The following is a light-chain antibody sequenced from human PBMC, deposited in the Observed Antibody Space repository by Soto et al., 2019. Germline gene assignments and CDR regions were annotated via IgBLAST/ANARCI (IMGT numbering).Light chain of an antibody. Sequence: NFMLTQPHSVSASPGKTVTISCTRSSGSIASNNVQWYQQRPGSSPTTVIYEDNQRPSGVPDRFSGSIDSSSNSASLTISGLKTEDEADYYCQSYDNSNVVFGGGTKLTVL. V-gene: IGLV6-57*01. CDR2: EDN. CDR1: SGSIASNN. J-gene: IGLJ2*01. CDR3: QSYDNSNVV.